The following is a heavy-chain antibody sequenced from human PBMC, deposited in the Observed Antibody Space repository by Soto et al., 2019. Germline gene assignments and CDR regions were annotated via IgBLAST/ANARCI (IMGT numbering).Heavy chain of an antibody. D-gene: IGHD1-20*01. J-gene: IGHJ5*02. Sequence: SETLSLTCTVSGGFIRVQSYYSSWSCQTPGKGLEWVGSSYYSGTSYFNPALKGRVTISVDTSTNQFSLRLTSVTAADTAVYYCTRRYNWNDYYFDPWGQGTLVTVSS. CDR1: GGFIRVQSYY. V-gene: IGHV4-39*01. CDR2: SYYSGTS. CDR3: TRRYNWNDYYFDP.